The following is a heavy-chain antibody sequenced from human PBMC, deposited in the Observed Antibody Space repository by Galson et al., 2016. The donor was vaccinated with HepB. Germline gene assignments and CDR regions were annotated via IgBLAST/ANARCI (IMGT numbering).Heavy chain of an antibody. CDR2: IHYSGNT. J-gene: IGHJ2*01. V-gene: IGHV4-31*03. D-gene: IGHD6-13*01. Sequence: TLSLTCTVSGGSISSGGYFWTWLRQRPGKALEWVGNIHYSGNTDYIPSLKSRVSISVDTSKNQFSLQITSVTAADTAVYYCARDFIRAGGTGDWYFDLWGRGTLVAGSS. CDR1: GGSISSGGYF. CDR3: ARDFIRAGGTGDWYFDL.